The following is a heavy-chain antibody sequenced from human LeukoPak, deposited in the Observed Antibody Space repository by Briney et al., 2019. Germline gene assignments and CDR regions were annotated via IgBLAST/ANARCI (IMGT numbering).Heavy chain of an antibody. J-gene: IGHJ5*02. Sequence: PSETLSLTCAVYGGSFSGYYWSWIRQPPGKGLEWIGEINHSGSTNYNPSLKSRVTISVDTSKNQFSLKLSSVTAADTAVYYCARHGSPIVGATNRWFDPWGQGTLVTVSS. V-gene: IGHV4-34*01. D-gene: IGHD1-26*01. CDR1: GGSFSGYY. CDR2: INHSGST. CDR3: ARHGSPIVGATNRWFDP.